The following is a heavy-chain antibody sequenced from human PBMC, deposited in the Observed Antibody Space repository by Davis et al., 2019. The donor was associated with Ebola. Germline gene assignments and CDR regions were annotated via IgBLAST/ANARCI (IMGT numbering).Heavy chain of an antibody. J-gene: IGHJ5*02. CDR2: IYYSGST. V-gene: IGHV4-59*01. Sequence: SETLSLTCTVSGGSISSYYWSWIRQPPGKGLEWIGYIYYSGSTNYNPSLKSRVTISVDTSKNQFSLKLSSVTAADTAVYSCARVNYDFWSGYYSENWFDPWGQGTLVTVSS. CDR3: ARVNYDFWSGYYSENWFDP. D-gene: IGHD3-3*01. CDR1: GGSISSYY.